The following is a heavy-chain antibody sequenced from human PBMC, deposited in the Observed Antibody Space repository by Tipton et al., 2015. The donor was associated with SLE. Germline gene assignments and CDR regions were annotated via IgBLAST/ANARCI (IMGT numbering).Heavy chain of an antibody. CDR2: IYTSGTT. D-gene: IGHD5-18*01. CDR3: ARGVRIQGALDI. J-gene: IGHJ3*02. V-gene: IGHV4-61*02. CDR1: GGSISSGGYY. Sequence: TLSLTCTVSGGSISSGGYYWSWIRQPAGKGLEWIGRIYTSGTTNYNPSLKSRVTISIDTSKNQFSLNLSFVTAADTAVYYCARGVRIQGALDIWGPGTVVTVSS.